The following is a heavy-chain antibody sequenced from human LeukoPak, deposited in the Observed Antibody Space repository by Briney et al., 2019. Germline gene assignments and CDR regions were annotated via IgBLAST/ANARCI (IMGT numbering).Heavy chain of an antibody. CDR1: GYTFTSYG. V-gene: IGHV1-18*01. D-gene: IGHD1-26*01. Sequence: ASVKVSCKASGYTFTSYGISWVRQAPGHGLEWMGWISAYNGNTNYAQKLQGRVTMTTDTSTSTAYMELRSLRSDDTAVYYCAKTGGSYYYYYYGMDVWGQGTTVTVSS. CDR2: ISAYNGNT. CDR3: AKTGGSYYYYYYGMDV. J-gene: IGHJ6*02.